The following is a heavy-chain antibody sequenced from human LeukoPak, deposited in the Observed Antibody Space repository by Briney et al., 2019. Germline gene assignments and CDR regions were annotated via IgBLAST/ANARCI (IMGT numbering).Heavy chain of an antibody. J-gene: IGHJ3*02. Sequence: GGSLRPSCAASTFRFSLFAMSWVRLAPGKGLEWVSGISDSGHRTDYADSVEGRFTISRDNSKNTLYLQMDSLRAEDTALYYCAMKKWEPTANSAFDIWGQGTMVTVSS. CDR1: TFRFSLFA. CDR3: AMKKWEPTANSAFDI. D-gene: IGHD1-26*01. CDR2: ISDSGHRT. V-gene: IGHV3-23*01.